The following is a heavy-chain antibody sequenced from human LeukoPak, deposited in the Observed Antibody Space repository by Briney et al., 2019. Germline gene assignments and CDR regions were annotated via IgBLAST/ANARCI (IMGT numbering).Heavy chain of an antibody. V-gene: IGHV1-69*13. Sequence: GASVKVSCKASGGTFSSYAISWVRQAPGQGLEWMGGIIPIFGTTKYAQRFQGRVTITADESTSTAYMELSSLRSEDTAVYYCARVSYGDYQYYFDYWGQGTLVTVSS. CDR2: IIPIFGTT. J-gene: IGHJ4*02. CDR3: ARVSYGDYQYYFDY. CDR1: GGTFSSYA. D-gene: IGHD4-17*01.